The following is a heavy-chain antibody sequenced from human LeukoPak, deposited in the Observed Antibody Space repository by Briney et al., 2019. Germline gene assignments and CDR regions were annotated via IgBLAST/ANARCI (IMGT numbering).Heavy chain of an antibody. CDR3: ARVDSSRWYGNYYFDY. Sequence: EASVKVSCKASGYTFTSYDINWVRQATGQGLEWMGWMNPNSGNTGYAQKFQGRVTMTRNTSISTAYMELSSLRSEDTAVYYCARVDSSRWYGNYYFDYWGQGTLVTVSS. CDR1: GYTFTSYD. V-gene: IGHV1-8*01. J-gene: IGHJ4*02. D-gene: IGHD6-19*01. CDR2: MNPNSGNT.